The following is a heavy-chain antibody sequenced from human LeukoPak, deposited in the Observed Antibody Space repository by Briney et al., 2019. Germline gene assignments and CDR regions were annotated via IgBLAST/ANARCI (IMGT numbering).Heavy chain of an antibody. V-gene: IGHV1-8*03. J-gene: IGHJ4*02. CDR3: ARVDGSPDY. CDR1: GYTFPRKE. Sequence: ASVKVSCKASGYTFPRKESNGVDQAPGKGLEWMGWMNPKSGNTGHAQKFQGRVTITRDTSISTVYMELSSLRSEDTAVYFCARVDGSPDYWGQGTLVTVSS. CDR2: MNPKSGNT. D-gene: IGHD2-15*01.